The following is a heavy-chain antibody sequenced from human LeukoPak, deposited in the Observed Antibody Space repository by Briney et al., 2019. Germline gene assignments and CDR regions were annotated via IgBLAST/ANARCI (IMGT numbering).Heavy chain of an antibody. J-gene: IGHJ5*02. CDR2: ISGSGGTK. CDR1: GFTFSSYA. V-gene: IGHV3-23*01. D-gene: IGHD3-9*01. CDR3: ARDRNDILTGYLWTNWFDP. Sequence: GGSLRLSCAASGFTFSSYAMSWVRQAPEVGLEWVAAISGSGGTKYYADSVKGRFTISRDNSKNTLYLQMNSLRAEDTAVYYCARDRNDILTGYLWTNWFDPWGQGTLVTVSS.